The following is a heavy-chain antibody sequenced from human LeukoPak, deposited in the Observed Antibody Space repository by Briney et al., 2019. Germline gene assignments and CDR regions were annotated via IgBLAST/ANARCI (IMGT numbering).Heavy chain of an antibody. CDR1: GYTFTSHG. J-gene: IGHJ6*04. V-gene: IGHV1-18*01. CDR3: AREGAMIAAAGMDV. Sequence: ASVKVSCKASGYTFTSHGISWVRQAPGQGLEWMGWISAYNGNTNYAQKLQGRVTMTTDTSTSTAYMELRSLRSDDTAVYYCAREGAMIAAAGMDVWGKGTTVTVSS. CDR2: ISAYNGNT. D-gene: IGHD6-13*01.